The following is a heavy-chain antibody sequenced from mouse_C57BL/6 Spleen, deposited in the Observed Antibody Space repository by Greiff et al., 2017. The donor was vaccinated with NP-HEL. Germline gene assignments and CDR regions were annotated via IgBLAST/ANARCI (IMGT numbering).Heavy chain of an antibody. CDR3: ASGTAHLLFDY. Sequence: QVQLQQPGAELVKPGASVKLSCKASGYTFTSYWMHWVKQRPGQGLEWIGMIHPNSGSTNYNEKFKSKATLTVDKSSSTAYMQLSSLTSEGSAVYYCASGTAHLLFDYWGQGTTLTVSS. CDR1: GYTFTSYW. CDR2: IHPNSGST. V-gene: IGHV1-64*01. J-gene: IGHJ2*01. D-gene: IGHD3-2*02.